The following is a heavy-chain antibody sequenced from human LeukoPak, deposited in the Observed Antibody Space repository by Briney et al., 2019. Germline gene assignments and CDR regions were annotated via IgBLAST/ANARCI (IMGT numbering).Heavy chain of an antibody. CDR1: GGTFSSYA. CDR3: ARAGAAYYYDSSGSHFDC. J-gene: IGHJ4*02. CDR2: IIPIFGTA. V-gene: IGHV1-69*06. Sequence: SVKVSCKASGGTFSSYAISWVRQAPGQGLEWMGGIIPIFGTANYAQKFQGRVTITADKSTSTAYMELSSLRSEDTAVYYCARAGAAYYYDSSGSHFDCWGQGTLVTVSS. D-gene: IGHD3-22*01.